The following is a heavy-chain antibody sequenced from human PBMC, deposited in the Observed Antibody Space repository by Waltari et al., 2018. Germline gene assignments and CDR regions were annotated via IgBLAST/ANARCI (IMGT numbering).Heavy chain of an antibody. J-gene: IGHJ5*02. CDR3: TRGGNYDFWSHRPFVDP. Sequence: QVQLQQWGAGLLGPSETLSLTCAVYGASFSDYYWGWVRQPPGKGLEWIGQIRHPGSTNYNPSLKRRVTISIDTPRSQFSLRLSSVTAADTALYFCTRGGNYDFWSHRPFVDPWGQGTLVTVSS. CDR2: IRHPGST. V-gene: IGHV4-34*01. D-gene: IGHD3-3*01. CDR1: GASFSDYY.